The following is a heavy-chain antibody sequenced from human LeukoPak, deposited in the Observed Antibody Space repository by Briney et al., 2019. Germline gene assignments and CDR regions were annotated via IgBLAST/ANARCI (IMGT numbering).Heavy chain of an antibody. CDR2: IYTSGST. Sequence: SQTLSLTCTVSGGSISSGSYYWSWIRQPAGKGLEWIGRIYTSGSTNYNPSLKSRVTISVDTSKNQFSLKLSSVTAADTAVYYCARTSITIFGVVPFDYWGQGTLVTVSS. V-gene: IGHV4-61*02. D-gene: IGHD3-3*01. J-gene: IGHJ4*02. CDR1: GGSISSGSYY. CDR3: ARTSITIFGVVPFDY.